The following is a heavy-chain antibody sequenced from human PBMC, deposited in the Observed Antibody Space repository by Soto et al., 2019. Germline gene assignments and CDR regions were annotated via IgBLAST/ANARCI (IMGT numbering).Heavy chain of an antibody. J-gene: IGHJ4*02. Sequence: EVQLVESGGALVQPGGSLRLSCAASGFTFSNDWMHWVRQAPGKGLVWISRMNSEGSNTVYADAVKGRFTISRDNAKNKLYLQMNSLRVEDTAVYYCATNKGGVSNGPTTYWGQGTLITVSS. CDR1: GFTFSNDW. V-gene: IGHV3-74*01. CDR3: ATNKGGVSNGPTTY. CDR2: MNSEGSNT. D-gene: IGHD1-26*01.